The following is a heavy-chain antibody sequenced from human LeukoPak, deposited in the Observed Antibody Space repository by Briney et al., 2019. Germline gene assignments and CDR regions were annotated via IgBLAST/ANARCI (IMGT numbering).Heavy chain of an antibody. V-gene: IGHV1-18*01. CDR1: GYTFTSYG. CDR3: ARDFNGRLASGSYYNGPDY. J-gene: IGHJ4*02. D-gene: IGHD3-10*01. Sequence: ASVKVSCKASGYTFTSYGISWERQAPGQGLEWMGWISAYNGNTNYAQKLQSRVTMTTDTSTSTAYMELRSLRSGDTAVYYCARDFNGRLASGSYYNGPDYWGQGTLVTVSS. CDR2: ISAYNGNT.